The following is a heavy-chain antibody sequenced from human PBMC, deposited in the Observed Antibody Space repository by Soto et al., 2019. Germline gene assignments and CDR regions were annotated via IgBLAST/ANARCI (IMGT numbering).Heavy chain of an antibody. Sequence: QVQLVQSGPELKKPGASVKVSCKASGYTFTSYGISWVRQAPGQGLEWMGRINANNGDTDYRQKFQGRITMTADASTDTVYMDLRNLTTDDTGVYYCSRFGPYGSHWGQGTQITVSS. J-gene: IGHJ4*02. CDR1: GYTFTSYG. D-gene: IGHD1-26*01. CDR2: INANNGDT. CDR3: SRFGPYGSH. V-gene: IGHV1-18*04.